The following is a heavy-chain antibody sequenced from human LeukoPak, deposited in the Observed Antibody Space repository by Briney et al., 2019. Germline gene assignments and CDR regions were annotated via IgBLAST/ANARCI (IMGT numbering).Heavy chain of an antibody. V-gene: IGHV1-46*01. CDR1: GYTFTSYY. J-gene: IGHJ4*02. CDR2: INPSGGST. CDR3: ARDYSGAAPFDY. D-gene: IGHD4-17*01. Sequence: ASVKVSCKASGYTFTSYYMHWVRQAPGQGLEWMGIINPSGGSTSYAQKFQGRVTMTRDTSTSTVYMELNSLRSEDTAVYYCARDYSGAAPFDYWGQGTLVTVSS.